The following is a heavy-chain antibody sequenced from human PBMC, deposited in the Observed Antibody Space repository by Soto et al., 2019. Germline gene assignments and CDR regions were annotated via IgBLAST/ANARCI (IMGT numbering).Heavy chain of an antibody. CDR2: ISSSSSYI. CDR1: GFTFSSYS. CDR3: ARVGDYCSGGSCYVGAFDI. V-gene: IGHV3-21*01. D-gene: IGHD2-15*01. J-gene: IGHJ3*02. Sequence: EVQLVESGGGLVKPGGSLRLSCAASGFTFSSYSMNWVRQAPGKGLEWVSSISSSSSYIYYADSVKGRFTISRDNAKNSLYLQMNSLRAEDTAVYYCARVGDYCSGGSCYVGAFDIWGQGTMVTVSS.